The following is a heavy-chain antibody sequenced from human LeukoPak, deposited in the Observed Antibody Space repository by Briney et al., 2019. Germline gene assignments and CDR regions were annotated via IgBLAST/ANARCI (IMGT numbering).Heavy chain of an antibody. V-gene: IGHV3-74*01. CDR2: INSDGSST. J-gene: IGHJ4*02. D-gene: IGHD1-26*01. CDR1: GFTFSSYR. Sequence: GGSLRLSCAASGFTFSSYRMHWVRQAPGKGLVWVSRINSDGSSTDYADSVKGRFTMSRDNAKNTVYLHMSSLGAEDTAVYYCTRGLYGSPGDNWGQGTLVTVSS. CDR3: TRGLYGSPGDN.